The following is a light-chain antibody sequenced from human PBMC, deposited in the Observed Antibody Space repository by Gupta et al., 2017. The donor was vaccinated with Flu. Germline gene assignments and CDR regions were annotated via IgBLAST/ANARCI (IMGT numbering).Light chain of an antibody. CDR3: ESADSSATSLV. J-gene: IGLJ3*02. CDR1: ALPKQY. Sequence: SYVLTQPPSLSASAGQTARIPCSGNALPKQYVFWYQQKPGQAPVLVIYKDNERPSGIPERSSGSTSGTTVTLTINGVQAEDEADYYCESADSSATSLVFGGGTKLTVL. V-gene: IGLV3-25*03. CDR2: KDN.